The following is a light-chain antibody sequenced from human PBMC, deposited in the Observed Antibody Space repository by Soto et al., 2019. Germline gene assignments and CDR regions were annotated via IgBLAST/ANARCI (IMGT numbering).Light chain of an antibody. CDR1: QSVGST. CDR3: QQYCSSLS. V-gene: IGKV3-15*01. Sequence: EIFMTQSPATLSVFPGERVILSCRASQSVGSTLARYQQKPGQAPRLLIRGASTRATGVPAMFSGSGSGTEFTLASSSLQSEDFAVYYCQQYCSSLSFGGGTTLEIK. CDR2: GAS. J-gene: IGKJ4*02.